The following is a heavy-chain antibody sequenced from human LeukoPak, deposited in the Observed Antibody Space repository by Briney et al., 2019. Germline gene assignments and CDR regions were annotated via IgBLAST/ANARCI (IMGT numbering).Heavy chain of an antibody. Sequence: GASVKVSCKASGYTFTSSAIHWVRQAPGQRLEWMGWINAGIGDTKYSQKFQGRVTMTRDTSTSTVYMELSSLRSEDTAVYYCASTGYSSPTPFDYWGQGTLVTVSS. V-gene: IGHV1-3*01. CDR2: INAGIGDT. CDR3: ASTGYSSPTPFDY. D-gene: IGHD6-13*01. CDR1: GYTFTSSA. J-gene: IGHJ4*02.